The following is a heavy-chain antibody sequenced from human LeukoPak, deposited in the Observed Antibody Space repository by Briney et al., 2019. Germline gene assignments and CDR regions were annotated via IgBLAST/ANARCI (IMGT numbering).Heavy chain of an antibody. V-gene: IGHV4-59*11. CDR2: IYYSGST. Sequence: SETLSLTCTVSGGSISSHYWSWIRQPPGKGLERIGYIYYSGSTNYNPSLKSRVTISVDTSKNQFSLKLSSVTAADTAVYYCARRRSPVGATSLSAFDIWGQGTMVTVSS. D-gene: IGHD1-26*01. J-gene: IGHJ3*02. CDR1: GGSISSHY. CDR3: ARRRSPVGATSLSAFDI.